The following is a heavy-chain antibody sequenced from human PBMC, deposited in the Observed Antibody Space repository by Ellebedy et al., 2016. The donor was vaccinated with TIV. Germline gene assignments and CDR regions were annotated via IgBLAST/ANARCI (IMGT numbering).Heavy chain of an antibody. CDR2: IYHSGST. Sequence: SETLSLTXTVSGYSISSGYYWGWIRQPPGKGLEWIGSIYHSGSTNYNPSLKSRVTISVDTSKNQFSLKLSSVTAADTAVYYCARDRGGGYSPYFDYWGQGTLVTVSS. D-gene: IGHD3-10*01. CDR1: GYSISSGYY. V-gene: IGHV4-38-2*02. CDR3: ARDRGGGYSPYFDY. J-gene: IGHJ4*02.